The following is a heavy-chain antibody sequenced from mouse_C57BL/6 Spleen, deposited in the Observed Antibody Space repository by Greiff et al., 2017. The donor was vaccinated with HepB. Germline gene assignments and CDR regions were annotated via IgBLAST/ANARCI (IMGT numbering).Heavy chain of an antibody. CDR3: ARKLREGWAMDY. CDR1: GYTFTSYW. D-gene: IGHD2-12*01. CDR2: IDPSDSYT. V-gene: IGHV1-50*01. J-gene: IGHJ4*01. Sequence: QVQLQQPGAELVKPGASVKLSCKASGYTFTSYWMQWVKQRPGQGLEWIGEIDPSDSYTNYNQKFKGKATLTVATSSSTAYMQLSSLTSEDSAVYYGARKLREGWAMDYWGQGTSVTVSS.